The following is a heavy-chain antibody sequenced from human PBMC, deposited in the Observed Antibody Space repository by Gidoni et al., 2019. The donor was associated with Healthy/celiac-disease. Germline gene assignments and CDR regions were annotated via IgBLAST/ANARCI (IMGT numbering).Heavy chain of an antibody. CDR1: GFPGRSHY. Sequence: EVQLVESGGGLVQPGGSLRLPCAASGFPGRSHYLSWVRQAPGEGQVWVSVIYSGGSTYYADSVKGRFTISRDNSKNTLYLQMNSLRAEDTAVYYCARDGREQQLVDYYYGMDVWGQGTTVTVSS. V-gene: IGHV3-66*01. D-gene: IGHD6-13*01. CDR2: IYSGGST. CDR3: ARDGREQQLVDYYYGMDV. J-gene: IGHJ6*02.